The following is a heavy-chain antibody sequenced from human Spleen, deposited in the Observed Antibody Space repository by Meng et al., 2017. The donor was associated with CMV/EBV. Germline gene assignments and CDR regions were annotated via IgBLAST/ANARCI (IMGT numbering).Heavy chain of an antibody. Sequence: SLSGHYWAWIRQPLGKGLEYIGEINHSGMSNYNSSLKTRITISIDTSKNQFFLNLSSVTAADTAVYYCARALRGSGYYGHWYYGMDVWGQGTTVTVSS. CDR3: ARALRGSGYYGHWYYGMDV. D-gene: IGHD3-3*01. J-gene: IGHJ6*02. CDR2: INHSGMS. V-gene: IGHV4-34*01. CDR1: SLSGHY.